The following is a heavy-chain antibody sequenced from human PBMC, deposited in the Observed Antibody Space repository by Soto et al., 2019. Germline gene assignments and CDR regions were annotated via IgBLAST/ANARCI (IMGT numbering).Heavy chain of an antibody. V-gene: IGHV3-23*01. CDR3: VRRAGGVVVWYYDL. D-gene: IGHD2-8*02. CDR1: GFIFNNYA. J-gene: IGHJ2*01. CDR2: VSGRGGSA. Sequence: EVQLLESGVGLVQRGGSLRLSCAASGFIFNNYAMTWVREAPGKGLEWVARVSGRGGSAYYADSVKGRLTISRDNSNNTLYLQMTNVRGEDTAVYYCVRRAGGVVVWYYDLWGRGTLVSVFS.